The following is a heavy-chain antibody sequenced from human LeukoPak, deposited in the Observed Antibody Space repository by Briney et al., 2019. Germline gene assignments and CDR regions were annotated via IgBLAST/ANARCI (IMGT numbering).Heavy chain of an antibody. CDR2: IYYSGST. Sequence: PSETLSLTCAVYGGSFSGYYWSWIRQPPGKGLEWTGYIYYSGSTNYNPSLKSRVTISVDTSKNQFSLKLSSVTAADTAVYYCARDSMRAAMVRRNYGMDVWGKGTTVTVSS. D-gene: IGHD5-18*01. CDR1: GGSFSGYY. CDR3: ARDSMRAAMVRRNYGMDV. J-gene: IGHJ6*04. V-gene: IGHV4-59*01.